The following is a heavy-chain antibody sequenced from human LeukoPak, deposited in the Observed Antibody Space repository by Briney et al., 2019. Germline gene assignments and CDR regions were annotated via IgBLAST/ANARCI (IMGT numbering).Heavy chain of an antibody. J-gene: IGHJ4*02. CDR2: IYTSGST. CDR3: AGEFAY. Sequence: SETLSLTCTVSGDSISRGRYYWSWVRQPAGKELEWIGRIYTSGSTNYNPSLKSRVTMSLDTSKNQFSLNLSSVTAADTAVYYCAGEFAYWGQGTLVTVPS. V-gene: IGHV4-61*02. CDR1: GDSISRGRYY.